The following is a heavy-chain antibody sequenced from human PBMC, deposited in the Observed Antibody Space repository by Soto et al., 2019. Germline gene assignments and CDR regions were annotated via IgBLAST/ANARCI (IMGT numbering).Heavy chain of an antibody. J-gene: IGHJ4*02. CDR1: GGSFSGYY. Sequence: QVQLQQWGAGLLKPSETLSLTCAVYGGSFSGYYWSWIRQPPGKGLEWIGEINHSGSTNYNPSLKRRVTISVDTAQNQFSLQLSSVTAADTAVYYCARRRSWYPHDYWGQGTLVTVSS. CDR3: ARRRSWYPHDY. CDR2: INHSGST. V-gene: IGHV4-34*01. D-gene: IGHD6-13*01.